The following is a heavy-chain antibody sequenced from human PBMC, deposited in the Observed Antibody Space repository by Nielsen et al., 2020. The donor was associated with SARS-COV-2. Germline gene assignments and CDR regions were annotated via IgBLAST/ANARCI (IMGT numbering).Heavy chain of an antibody. CDR1: GFTFSDYY. V-gene: IGHV3-7*05. Sequence: GGSLRLSCAASGFTFSDYYMSWIRQGPGKGLEWVATTNQEGSENYYVESVKGRFTISRDNARSALYLQMNSLRGEDSAIYYCARDYGDFRDYYYGMDVWGQGTTVTVSS. CDR3: ARDYGDFRDYYYGMDV. CDR2: TNQEGSEN. J-gene: IGHJ6*02. D-gene: IGHD4-17*01.